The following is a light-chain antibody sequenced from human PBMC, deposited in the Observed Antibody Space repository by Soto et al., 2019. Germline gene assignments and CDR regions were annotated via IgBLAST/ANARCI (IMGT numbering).Light chain of an antibody. Sequence: QSALTQPASVSGSPGQSITISCTGTSSDVGGYNYVSWYQQHPGKAPKLMIYDVSNRPSGVSNRFSGSKSGNTASLTISGLQAEDVADYYCFSYTSSSTYVFATGTNVTVL. V-gene: IGLV2-14*01. CDR2: DVS. CDR3: FSYTSSSTYV. J-gene: IGLJ1*01. CDR1: SSDVGGYNY.